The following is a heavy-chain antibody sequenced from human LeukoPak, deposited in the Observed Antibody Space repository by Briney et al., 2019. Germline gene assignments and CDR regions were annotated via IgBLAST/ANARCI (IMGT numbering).Heavy chain of an antibody. V-gene: IGHV3-48*04. D-gene: IGHD5-12*01. CDR3: ARSARYSNDF. J-gene: IGHJ4*02. CDR1: GFTFSSYS. CDR2: ISSSTNTI. Sequence: GGSLRLSCAASGFTFSSYSMNWVRQAPGKGLEWVSYISSSTNTIYYADSVKGRFTISRDNAKNSLYLQMNSLGAEDTAVYYCARSARYSNDFWGQGTLVTVSS.